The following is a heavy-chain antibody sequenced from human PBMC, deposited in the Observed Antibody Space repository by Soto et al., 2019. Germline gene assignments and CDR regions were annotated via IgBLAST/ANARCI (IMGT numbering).Heavy chain of an antibody. J-gene: IGHJ6*02. CDR3: ARGHRSHAAAGYYYYYGMDV. CDR1: GYTFINFF. CDR2: INPIFGTA. V-gene: IGHV1-69*06. D-gene: IGHD6-25*01. Sequence: SVKVSCKASGYTFINFFIQWVRQAPGQGLEWMGWINPIFGTANSAQTFQGRVTFAADKSTSTAYMELSSLRYEDTALYYCARGHRSHAAAGYYYYYGMDVWGQGTTVTVSS.